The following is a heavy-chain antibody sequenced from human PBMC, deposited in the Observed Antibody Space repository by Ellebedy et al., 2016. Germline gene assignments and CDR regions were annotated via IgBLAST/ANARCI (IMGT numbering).Heavy chain of an antibody. CDR1: GFTFSGFA. CDR3: ANVGGSGTYYNGY. D-gene: IGHD3-10*01. Sequence: GGSLRLSCAASGFTFSGFAMSWVRQAPGKGPEWVSAVVGSGERTFYADSVKGRFTISRDNSKNRLYLQMSSLKVEDTATYYCANVGGSGTYYNGYWGQGTLVTVSS. J-gene: IGHJ4*02. CDR2: VVGSGERT. V-gene: IGHV3-23*01.